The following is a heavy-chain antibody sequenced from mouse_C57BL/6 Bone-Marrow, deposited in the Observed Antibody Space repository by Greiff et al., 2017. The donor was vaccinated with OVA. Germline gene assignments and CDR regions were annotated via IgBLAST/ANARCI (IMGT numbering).Heavy chain of an antibody. V-gene: IGHV1-37*01. CDR2: INPYTGDT. D-gene: IGHD2-4*01. J-gene: IGHJ2*01. CDR1: GYSFTGYF. Sequence: EVQLQQSGPELVKPGASVTISCKASGYSFTGYFMNWVKQSPGKSLEWIGRINPYTGDTFYNQKFKGKATLTVDKSSSTAHMELLSLTSEYVAVYYCAIDDYDRFDYWGQGTTLTVSS. CDR3: AIDDYDRFDY.